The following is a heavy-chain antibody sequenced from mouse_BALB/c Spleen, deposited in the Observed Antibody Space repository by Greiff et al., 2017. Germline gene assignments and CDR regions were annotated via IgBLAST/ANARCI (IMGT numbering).Heavy chain of an antibody. V-gene: IGHV5-6*02. CDR3: ARQGYDYYAMDY. J-gene: IGHJ4*01. Sequence: EVMLVESGGDLVKPGGSLKLSCAASGFTFSSYGMSWVRQTPDKRLEWVATISSGGSYTYYPDSVKGRFTISRDNAKNTLYLQMSSLKSEDTAMYYCARQGYDYYAMDYWGQGTSVTVSS. CDR1: GFTFSSYG. CDR2: ISSGGSYT.